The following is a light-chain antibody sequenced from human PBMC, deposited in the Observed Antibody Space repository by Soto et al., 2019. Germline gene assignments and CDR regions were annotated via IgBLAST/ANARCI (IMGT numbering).Light chain of an antibody. Sequence: IQLTQSPSSLSASVGDRVTITCRASPAIATFLAWYQQKPGTAPKLLIYGASTLQSGVPSRFSGSRSGTDYPLTIGSLQPEDFATYYCQQLNGSPWTFGQGTKVEIK. CDR2: GAS. V-gene: IGKV1-9*01. CDR1: PAIATF. CDR3: QQLNGSPWT. J-gene: IGKJ1*01.